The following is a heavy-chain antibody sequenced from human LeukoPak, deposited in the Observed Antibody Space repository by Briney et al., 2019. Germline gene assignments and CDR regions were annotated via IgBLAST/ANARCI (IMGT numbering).Heavy chain of an antibody. CDR1: GNYW. CDR2: INSDGSWT. V-gene: IGHV3-74*01. Sequence: GGSLRLSCAASGNYWTHWVRQVPGKGLVWVSHINSDGSWTSYADSVKGRFTISKDNAKNTVYLQMNSLRAEDTAVYYCVSFYETYWGRGTLVTV. D-gene: IGHD2/OR15-2a*01. CDR3: VSFYETY. J-gene: IGHJ4*02.